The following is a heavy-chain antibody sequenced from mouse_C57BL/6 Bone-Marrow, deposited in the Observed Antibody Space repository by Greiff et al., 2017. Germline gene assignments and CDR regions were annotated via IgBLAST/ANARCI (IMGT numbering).Heavy chain of an antibody. CDR1: GFTFTDYY. J-gene: IGHJ3*01. D-gene: IGHD2-4*01. CDR2: IRNKANGYTT. V-gene: IGHV7-3*01. Sequence: EVKLVESGGGLVQPGGSLSLSCAASGFTFTDYYMSWVRQPPGKALEWLGFIRNKANGYTTEYSASVKGRFTISRDNSQSILYLQMNALRAEDSATYYCASNYDYDGRFAYWGQGTLVTVSA. CDR3: ASNYDYDGRFAY.